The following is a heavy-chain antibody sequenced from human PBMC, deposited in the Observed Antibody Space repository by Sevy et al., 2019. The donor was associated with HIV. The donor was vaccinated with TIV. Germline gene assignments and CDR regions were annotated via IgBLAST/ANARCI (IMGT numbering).Heavy chain of an antibody. J-gene: IGHJ6*02. CDR3: AGPKNDSGDYGMDV. V-gene: IGHV3-48*02. CDR2: ISSSSSTI. CDR1: GFTFSSYS. D-gene: IGHD4-17*01. Sequence: GGSLRLSCAASGFTFSSYSMNWVRQAPGKGLEWVSYISSSSSTIYYADSVKGRFTISRDNAKNSLYLQMNSLRDEDTVVYYCAGPKNDSGDYGMDVWGQGTTVTVSS.